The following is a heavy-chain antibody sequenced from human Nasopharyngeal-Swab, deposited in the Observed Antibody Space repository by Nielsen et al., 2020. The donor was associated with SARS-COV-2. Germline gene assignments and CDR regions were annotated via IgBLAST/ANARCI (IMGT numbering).Heavy chain of an antibody. J-gene: IGHJ6*03. Sequence: GESLKISCAASGFTFSSYAMSWVRQAPGKGLEWVSAISGSGGSTYYADSVKGRFTISRDNSKNTLYLQMNSLRAEDTAVYYCAKSSHYGSEYYYYYYYMDVWGKGTTVTVSS. CDR1: GFTFSSYA. CDR3: AKSSHYGSEYYYYYYYMDV. D-gene: IGHD3-10*01. CDR2: ISGSGGST. V-gene: IGHV3-23*01.